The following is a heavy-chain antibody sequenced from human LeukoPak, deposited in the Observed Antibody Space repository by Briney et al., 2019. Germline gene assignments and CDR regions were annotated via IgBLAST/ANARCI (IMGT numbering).Heavy chain of an antibody. CDR2: ISWNSGSI. V-gene: IGHV3-9*01. CDR3: AKDFVAAAGTGFDY. J-gene: IGHJ4*02. CDR1: GFTFDDYA. Sequence: GGFLRLSCAASGFTFDDYAMHWVRQAPGKGLEWVSGISWNSGSIGYADSVKGRFTISRDNAKNSLYLQMNSLRAEDTALYYCAKDFVAAAGTGFDYWGQGTLVTVSS. D-gene: IGHD6-13*01.